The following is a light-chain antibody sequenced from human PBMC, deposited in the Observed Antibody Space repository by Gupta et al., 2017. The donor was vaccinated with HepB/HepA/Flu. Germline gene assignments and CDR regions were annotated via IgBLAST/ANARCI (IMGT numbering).Light chain of an antibody. CDR2: WAS. Sequence: DIVMTQSPDSLAVSLGGRATINCKPSQCVLYSSNNKNYLAWYQQKPGQPPKLLIYWASTRESGVPDRFSGSGSGTDFTLTISGLQAEDVAVYYCQQYYSIPHTFGQGTKVEIK. CDR3: QQYYSIPHT. CDR1: QCVLYSSNNKNY. V-gene: IGKV4-1*01. J-gene: IGKJ1*01.